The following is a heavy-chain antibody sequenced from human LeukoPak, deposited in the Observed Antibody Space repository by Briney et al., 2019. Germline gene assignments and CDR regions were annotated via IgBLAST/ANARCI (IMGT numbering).Heavy chain of an antibody. V-gene: IGHV3-53*01. J-gene: IGHJ3*02. CDR1: GFTVSSYH. CDR3: ARGSRVTTRLDAFDI. CDR2: IYSGGSI. Sequence: GGSLRLSCAASGFTVSSYHMSWVRQAPGKGLEWVSTIYSGGSIYYADSVKGRSTISRDNSKNTLYLQINSLRAEDTAVYYCARGSRVTTRLDAFDIWGQGTMVTVSS. D-gene: IGHD4-17*01.